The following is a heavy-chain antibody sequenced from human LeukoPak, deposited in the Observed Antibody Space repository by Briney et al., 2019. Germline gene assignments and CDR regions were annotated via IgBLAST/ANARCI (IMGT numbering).Heavy chain of an antibody. J-gene: IGHJ4*02. V-gene: IGHV4-39*01. D-gene: IGHD3-9*01. CDR3: ARRSSITIFRRDSDY. CDR1: GGSISSSSYY. Sequence: SETLSLTCTVSGGSISSSSYYWGWIRQPPGKGLEWIGSIYYSGSTYYNPSLKSRVTISVDTSKNQFSLKLSSVTAADTAVYYCARRSSITIFRRDSDYWGQGTLVTVSS. CDR2: IYYSGST.